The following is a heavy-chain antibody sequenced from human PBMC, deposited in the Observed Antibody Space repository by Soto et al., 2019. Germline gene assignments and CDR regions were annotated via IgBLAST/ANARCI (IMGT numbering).Heavy chain of an antibody. V-gene: IGHV3-30*18. CDR3: AKEYYDFWSGYYISDYYYYYGMDV. J-gene: IGHJ6*01. CDR1: GFTXXSYG. CDR2: ISYDGSNK. D-gene: IGHD3-3*01. Sequence: QVQLVESGGGVVQPGRSLRLSCAASGFTXXSYGMHWVRQAPGKGLEWVAVISYDGSNKYYADSVKGRFTISRDNSKNTLYLQMNSLRAEDTAVYYCAKEYYDFWSGYYISDYYYYYGMDVW.